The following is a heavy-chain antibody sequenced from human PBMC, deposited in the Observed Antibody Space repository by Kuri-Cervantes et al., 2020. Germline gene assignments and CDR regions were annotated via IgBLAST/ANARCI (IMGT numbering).Heavy chain of an antibody. D-gene: IGHD2-15*01. J-gene: IGHJ4*02. CDR3: ARAPIVVVVAATPDYYFDY. Sequence: SVKVSCKASGGTFSGYAISWVRQAPGQGLEWMGGIIPFFGTAKSAQKFQGRVTITADKSTSTAYMELSSLTSEDSAVYYCARAPIVVVVAATPDYYFDYWGQGTLVTVSS. V-gene: IGHV1-69*06. CDR1: GGTFSGYA. CDR2: IIPFFGTA.